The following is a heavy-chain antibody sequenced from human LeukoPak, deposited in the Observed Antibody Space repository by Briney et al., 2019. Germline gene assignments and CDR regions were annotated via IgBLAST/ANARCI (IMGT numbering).Heavy chain of an antibody. CDR2: INHSGST. CDR1: GGSFSDYY. CDR3: ASAATSGTYNFDS. J-gene: IGHJ4*02. V-gene: IGHV4-34*01. D-gene: IGHD1-26*01. Sequence: PSETLSLTCAVSGGSFSDYYWSWIRQPPGKGLEWIGEINHSGSTNYKPSLKSRVTISVDTSKNQFSLRLTSVTAADTAVYYCASAATSGTYNFDSWGQGTLVTVSS.